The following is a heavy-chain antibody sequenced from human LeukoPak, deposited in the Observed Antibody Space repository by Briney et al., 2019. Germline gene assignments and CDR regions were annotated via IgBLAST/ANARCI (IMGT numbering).Heavy chain of an antibody. V-gene: IGHV4-30-2*01. J-gene: IGHJ4*02. Sequence: SETLPLTRTVSLGSISSGGYYWSWIRQPPGKGLGWIGYIYHSGSTYYNPSLKSRVTISVDRSKNQFSLKLSSVTAADTAVYYCARGRFGENIDYWGQGTLVTVSS. CDR1: LGSISSGGYY. CDR3: ARGRFGENIDY. CDR2: IYHSGST. D-gene: IGHD3-10*01.